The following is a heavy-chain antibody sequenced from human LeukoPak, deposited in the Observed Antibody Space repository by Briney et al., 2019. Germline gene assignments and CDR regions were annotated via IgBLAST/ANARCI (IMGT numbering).Heavy chain of an antibody. V-gene: IGHV4-39*01. D-gene: IGHD6-19*01. J-gene: IGHJ4*02. CDR2: IYYSGST. CDR3: ARVAVYGYYFDY. Sequence: SETLSLTCTVSSRSISSRSYYWGWTRQPPGKGLEWFVSIYYSGSTHYNPSLKSRVTISVDTSKNQFSLKLSSATDADTAVYYCARVAVYGYYFDYWGQGTLVTVSS. CDR1: SRSISSRSYY.